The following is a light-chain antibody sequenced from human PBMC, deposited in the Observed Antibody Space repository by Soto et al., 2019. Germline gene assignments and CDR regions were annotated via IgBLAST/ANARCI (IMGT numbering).Light chain of an antibody. V-gene: IGKV3-20*01. CDR2: GAS. Sequence: EIVLTQSPGTLSLSPGEIATLSCRASQSVSSSYLAWYQQKPGQAPRLLIYGASSRATGIPDRFSGSGSGTDFTLTISRLEPEDFAVYYCQQYGSSSVTFGQGTKVDIK. CDR1: QSVSSSY. CDR3: QQYGSSSVT. J-gene: IGKJ1*01.